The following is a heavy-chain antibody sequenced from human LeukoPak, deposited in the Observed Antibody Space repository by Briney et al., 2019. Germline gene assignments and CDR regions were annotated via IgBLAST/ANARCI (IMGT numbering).Heavy chain of an antibody. V-gene: IGHV4-59*01. D-gene: IGHD1-26*01. Sequence: SETLSLTCTVSGGSISNYYWSWIRQPPGKGLEWLGYIYYSGSANCNPSLKSRVIISVDTSKNQFSLRLSSVTAADTAMYYCVRDRELHYWGQGILVTVSS. CDR2: IYYSGSA. CDR3: VRDRELHY. J-gene: IGHJ4*02. CDR1: GGSISNYY.